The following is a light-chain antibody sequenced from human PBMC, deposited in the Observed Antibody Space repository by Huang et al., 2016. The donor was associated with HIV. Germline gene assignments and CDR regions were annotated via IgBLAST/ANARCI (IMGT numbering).Light chain of an antibody. CDR3: QQTSSVPLT. J-gene: IGKJ4*01. CDR1: QSISTF. V-gene: IGKV1-39*01. CDR2: AAS. Sequence: DIQMTQSPSSLSASVGDRISITCRASQSISTFLNWYQQKPGKPPKLLIYAASNLHSGVSSRFSGTGSGTLFTLTVTGLLPDDFATYFCQQTSSVPLTFGGGTKVEMK.